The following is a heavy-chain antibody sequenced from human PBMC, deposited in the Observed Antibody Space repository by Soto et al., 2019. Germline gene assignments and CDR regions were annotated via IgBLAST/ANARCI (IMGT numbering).Heavy chain of an antibody. Sequence: EVQLLESGGGSIQRGGSLRLNCAASGFRFSTYVMTWVRQAEGKGLERVASIGGSGGSGDLYYADSVKVRFTISRDNSKTKLFMQMHSLRAEDTAIYYCAKATAGLADYYTYGLDVWGQGTAVTVSS. V-gene: IGHV3-23*01. J-gene: IGHJ6*02. CDR1: GFRFSTYV. CDR3: AKATAGLADYYTYGLDV. CDR2: IGGSGGSGDL. D-gene: IGHD2-15*01.